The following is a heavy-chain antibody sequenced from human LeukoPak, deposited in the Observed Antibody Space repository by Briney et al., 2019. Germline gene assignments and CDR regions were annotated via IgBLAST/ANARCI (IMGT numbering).Heavy chain of an antibody. CDR3: AKDPVRSDC. Sequence: PGGSLRLSCAASTFTFSSYAMSWVRQAPGKGLEWVSGISDAGDSTYYADSVKGRFTISRDNSKNTLYLQLNSLRAEDTAVYYCAKDPVRSDCWGQGTLVTVSS. D-gene: IGHD6-19*01. V-gene: IGHV3-23*01. CDR2: ISDAGDST. J-gene: IGHJ4*02. CDR1: TFTFSSYA.